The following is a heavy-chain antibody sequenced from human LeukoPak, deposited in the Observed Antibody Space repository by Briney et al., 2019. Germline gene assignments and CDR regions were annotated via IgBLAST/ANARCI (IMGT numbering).Heavy chain of an antibody. CDR2: IYYSGST. J-gene: IGHJ4*02. CDR1: GGSITGYY. Sequence: PSETLSLTCTVSGGSITGYYWSWIRQPPGKGLEWIGYIYYSGSTNYSPSLKSRVTISVDTSKNQFSLKLSSVTAADTAVYYCASYGENDYWGQGTLVTVSS. D-gene: IGHD4-17*01. V-gene: IGHV4-59*08. CDR3: ASYGENDY.